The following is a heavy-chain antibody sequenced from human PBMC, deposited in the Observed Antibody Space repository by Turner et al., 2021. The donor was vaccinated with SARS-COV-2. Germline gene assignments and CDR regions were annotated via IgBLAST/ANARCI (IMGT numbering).Heavy chain of an antibody. D-gene: IGHD3-10*01. J-gene: IGHJ4*02. CDR2: INKNGRDT. Sequence: EVQLVESGGGLVQPGGSLSLSCEASGFTFSDYWMTWFRQAQGGGLEWVANINKNGRDTFYVDSVRGRFTISRDNARNSLFLQMNSLRVEDTAVYYCTRDGTDYYRSGSRAGGWRWGQGVLVTVSS. CDR1: GFTFSDYW. V-gene: IGHV3-7*01. CDR3: TRDGTDYYRSGSRAGGWR.